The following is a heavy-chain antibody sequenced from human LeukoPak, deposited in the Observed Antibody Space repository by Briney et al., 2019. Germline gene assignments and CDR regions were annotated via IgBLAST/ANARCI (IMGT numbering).Heavy chain of an antibody. CDR3: ARERQLWLHYYYGMDV. D-gene: IGHD5-18*01. Sequence: GGSLRLSCAASGFTFSSYAMSWVRQAPGKGLEWVAVVWYDGSNKYYADSVKGRFTISRDNSKNTLYLQMNSLRAEDTAVYYCARERQLWLHYYYGMDVWGQGTTVTVSS. CDR1: GFTFSSYA. J-gene: IGHJ6*02. CDR2: VWYDGSNK. V-gene: IGHV3-33*08.